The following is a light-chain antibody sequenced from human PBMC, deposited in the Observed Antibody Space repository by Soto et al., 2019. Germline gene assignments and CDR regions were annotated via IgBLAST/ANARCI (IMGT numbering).Light chain of an antibody. V-gene: IGLV2-23*02. Sequence: QSALTQPASVSGSPGQSITISCTGTISDVGSHNRVSWHQQHPDKAPKLIIYEVNERPSGVSSRFSGSKSGNTASLTVSGLQPDDEADYHCCSFAGSNPFPYVFGTGTKVTVL. CDR2: EVN. CDR3: CSFAGSNPFPYV. CDR1: ISDVGSHNR. J-gene: IGLJ1*01.